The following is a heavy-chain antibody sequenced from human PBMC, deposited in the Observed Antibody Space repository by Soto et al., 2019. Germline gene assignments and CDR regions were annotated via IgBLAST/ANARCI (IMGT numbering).Heavy chain of an antibody. Sequence: QLVESGGGLVQPGGSLRLSCAASGFSFTSYEMHWVRQAPGKGLEWISYISSTGSGRLYADSVKGRFTISRDNARNSLALQMNNLRAEDTATYYCVRDLHEPLAADALRVAKWGQGTQVIVSS. V-gene: IGHV3-48*03. CDR2: ISSTGSGR. J-gene: IGHJ4*02. D-gene: IGHD5-12*01. CDR1: GFSFTSYE. CDR3: VRDLHEPLAADALRVAK.